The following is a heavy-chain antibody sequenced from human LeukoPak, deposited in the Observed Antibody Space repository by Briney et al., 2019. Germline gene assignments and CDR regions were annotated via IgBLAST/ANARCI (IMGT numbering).Heavy chain of an antibody. CDR1: GGSFSSYA. J-gene: IGHJ4*02. CDR2: IIPIFGTA. V-gene: IGHV1-69*01. CDR3: ARGSALLALSFDY. D-gene: IGHD2-15*01. Sequence: ASVKVSCKASGGSFSSYAINWVRQAPGQGLEWMGGIIPIFGTANYAQKFQGRVTITADESTSTAYMELSSLRSEDTAVYYCARGSALLALSFDYWGQGTLVTVSS.